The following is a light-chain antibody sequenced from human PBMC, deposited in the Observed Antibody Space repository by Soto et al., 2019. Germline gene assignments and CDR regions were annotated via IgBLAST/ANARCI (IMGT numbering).Light chain of an antibody. V-gene: IGLV3-25*03. CDR3: QSADSSGTYWV. Sequence: SSELTQPPSVSVSPGQTARITCSGDALPKQYAYWYQQKPGQAPALAINKDSDRTSGIPERVSGSSSGTTVTLTISGVQEEDEADYYCQSADSSGTYWVFGGGTKVTVL. CDR2: KDS. CDR1: ALPKQY. J-gene: IGLJ3*02.